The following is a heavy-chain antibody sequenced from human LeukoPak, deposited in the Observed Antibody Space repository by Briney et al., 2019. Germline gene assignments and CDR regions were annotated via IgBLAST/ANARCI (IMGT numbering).Heavy chain of an antibody. CDR2: IYSGGST. CDR1: GFTVSSNY. Sequence: PGGSLRLSCAASGFTVSSNYMSWVRQAPGKGLEWVSVIYSGGSTNYADSVKGRFTISRDNSKNTLYLQMNSLRAEDTAVYYCARDLRAKQLLYYYYGMDVWGQGTTVTVSS. CDR3: ARDLRAKQLLYYYYGMDV. D-gene: IGHD1-1*01. J-gene: IGHJ6*02. V-gene: IGHV3-66*02.